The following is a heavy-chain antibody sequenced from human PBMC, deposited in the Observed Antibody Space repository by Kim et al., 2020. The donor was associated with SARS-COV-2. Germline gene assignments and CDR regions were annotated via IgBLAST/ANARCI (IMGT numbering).Heavy chain of an antibody. D-gene: IGHD3-3*01. V-gene: IGHV3-48*03. CDR3: ARDPGSFWSGYYEDY. J-gene: IGHJ4*02. Sequence: EPLKARFTISIDKAKNSLYLQMNRLRAEDTAVYYCARDPGSFWSGYYEDYWGQGTLVTVSP.